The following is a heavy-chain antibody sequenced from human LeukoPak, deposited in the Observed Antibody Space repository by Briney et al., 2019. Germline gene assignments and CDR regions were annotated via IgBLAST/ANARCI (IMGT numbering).Heavy chain of an antibody. J-gene: IGHJ5*02. CDR3: AGDSGYTNWFDP. Sequence: ASVKVSCKASGYTFTGYYMHWVRQAPGQGLEWMGWINPNSGGTNYAQKFQGRVTMTRDTSISTAYMELSRLRSDDTAVYYCAGDSGYTNWFDPWGQGTLVTVSS. CDR2: INPNSGGT. V-gene: IGHV1-2*02. CDR1: GYTFTGYY. D-gene: IGHD3-22*01.